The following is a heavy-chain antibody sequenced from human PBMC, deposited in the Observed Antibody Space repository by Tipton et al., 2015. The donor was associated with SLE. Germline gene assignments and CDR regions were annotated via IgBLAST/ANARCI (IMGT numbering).Heavy chain of an antibody. Sequence: GLVKPSETLTLTCTVSGGSITSSYWSWIRQPPGKGLEWIGYVYYNGGSGGTNYNSSLKSRVTISGDTSKNQFTLKLNSVTAADTAVYYCARLSHLYSTGWYFDYWGQGTLVIVSS. V-gene: IGHV4-59*08. CDR1: GGSITSSY. CDR2: VYYNGGSGGT. CDR3: ARLSHLYSTGWYFDY. D-gene: IGHD6-19*01. J-gene: IGHJ4*02.